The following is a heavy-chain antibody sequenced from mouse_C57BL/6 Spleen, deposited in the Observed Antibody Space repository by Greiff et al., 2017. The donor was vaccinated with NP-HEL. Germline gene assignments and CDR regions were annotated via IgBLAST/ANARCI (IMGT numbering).Heavy chain of an antibody. J-gene: IGHJ4*01. CDR2: IWGGGST. CDR3: AKPGNDYAMDY. D-gene: IGHD2-1*01. V-gene: IGHV2-9*01. Sequence: VLLVESGPGLVAPSQSLSITCTVSGFSLTSYGVDWVRQPPVQGLEWLGVIWGGGSTNYNAAIMSRLSISKDNSKSQVFIKMNSLQTDDTAMYYCAKPGNDYAMDYWGQGTSVTVSS. CDR1: GFSLTSYG.